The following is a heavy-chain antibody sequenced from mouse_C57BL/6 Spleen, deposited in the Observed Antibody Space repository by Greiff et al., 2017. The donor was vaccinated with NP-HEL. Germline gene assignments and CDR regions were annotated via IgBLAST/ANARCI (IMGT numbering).Heavy chain of an antibody. CDR3: ARERDYGNYAMDY. CDR2: ISYDGSN. CDR1: GYSITSGYY. Sequence: DVQLQESGPGLVKPSQSLSLTCSVTGYSITSGYYWNWIRQFPGNKLEWMGYISYDGSNNYNPSLKNRISITRDTSKNQFFLKLNSVTTEDTATYYCARERDYGNYAMDYWGQGTSVTVSS. J-gene: IGHJ4*01. D-gene: IGHD2-1*01. V-gene: IGHV3-6*01.